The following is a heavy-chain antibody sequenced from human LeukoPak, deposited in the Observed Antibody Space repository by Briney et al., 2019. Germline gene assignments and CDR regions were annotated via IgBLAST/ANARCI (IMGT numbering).Heavy chain of an antibody. Sequence: ASVKVSCEASGYSFSSHGISWVRQAPGQGLEWMGGIIPIFGTANYAQKFQGRVTITADESTSTAYMELSSLRSEDTAVYYCARDRDSGSYYRLDYWGQGTLVTVSS. D-gene: IGHD1-26*01. CDR3: ARDRDSGSYYRLDY. CDR2: IIPIFGTA. V-gene: IGHV1-69*13. J-gene: IGHJ4*02. CDR1: GYSFSSHG.